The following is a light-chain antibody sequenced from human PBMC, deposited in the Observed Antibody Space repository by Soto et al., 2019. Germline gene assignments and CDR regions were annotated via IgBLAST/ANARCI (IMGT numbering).Light chain of an antibody. CDR3: HQYGSPPNS. CDR1: QSVRNSY. CDR2: GAS. Sequence: EILLTQSPGTLSLSPGERATLSCRASQSVRNSYLAWYQQKPGQAPRLLIYGASGRATGIPDRFSGSGSGKSFTLTIGRRETKDLPVNSGHQYGSPPNSLGRGPKWEI. J-gene: IGKJ2*01. V-gene: IGKV3-20*01.